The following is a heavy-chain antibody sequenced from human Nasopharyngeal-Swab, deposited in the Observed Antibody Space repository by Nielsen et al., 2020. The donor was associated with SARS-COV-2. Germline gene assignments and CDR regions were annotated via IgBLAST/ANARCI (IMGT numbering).Heavy chain of an antibody. V-gene: IGHV1-18*01. D-gene: IGHD3-3*01. Sequence: ASVQVSCKASGYTLTSYGISWVRQAPGQGLEWMGWISAYNGNTNYSQKLQGRVTMTTDTSTSTAYMELRSVRSDDTAVYYCARDSGGGVLGWLYVRYYYGMDVWGQGTTVTVSS. J-gene: IGHJ6*02. CDR2: ISAYNGNT. CDR1: GYTLTSYG. CDR3: ARDSGGGVLGWLYVRYYYGMDV.